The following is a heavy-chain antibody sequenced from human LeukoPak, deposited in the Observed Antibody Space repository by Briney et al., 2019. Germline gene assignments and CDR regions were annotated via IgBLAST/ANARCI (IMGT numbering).Heavy chain of an antibody. D-gene: IGHD3-3*01. V-gene: IGHV3-53*01. CDR2: IYSGGST. CDR3: AKHPITIFGVDHAFDI. Sequence: GGSLRLSCAASGFTVSSNHMSWVRQAPGKGLEWVSVIYSGGSTYYADSVKGRFTISRDNSKNTLYLQMNSLRAEDTAVYYCAKHPITIFGVDHAFDIWGQGTMVTVSS. J-gene: IGHJ3*02. CDR1: GFTVSSNH.